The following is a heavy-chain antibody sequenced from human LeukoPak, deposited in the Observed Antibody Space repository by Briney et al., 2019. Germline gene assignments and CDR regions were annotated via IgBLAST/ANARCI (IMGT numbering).Heavy chain of an antibody. CDR3: ARARSVVPAALSDYYYYYMDV. CDR1: GFTFSDYY. J-gene: IGHJ6*03. V-gene: IGHV3-11*04. Sequence: PGGSLRLSCAASGFTFSDYYMSWIRQAPGKGLEWVSYISSSGSTIYYADSVKGRFTISRDNAKNSLYLQMNSLRAEDTAVYYCARARSVVPAALSDYYYYYMDVWGKGTTVTVSS. CDR2: ISSSGSTI. D-gene: IGHD2-2*01.